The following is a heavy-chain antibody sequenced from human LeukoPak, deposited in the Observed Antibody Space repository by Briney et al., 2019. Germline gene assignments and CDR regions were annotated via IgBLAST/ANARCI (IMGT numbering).Heavy chain of an antibody. CDR2: ISGSGGST. Sequence: GGSLRLSCAASGFTFSSYAMTWVRQAPGKGLEWVSGISGSGGSTYHADSVKGRFTISRDNSKNTLYLQMNSLRAEDTAVYYCARGPSGIPGWFDPWGQGTLVTVSS. J-gene: IGHJ5*02. CDR1: GFTFSSYA. D-gene: IGHD3-10*01. V-gene: IGHV3-23*01. CDR3: ARGPSGIPGWFDP.